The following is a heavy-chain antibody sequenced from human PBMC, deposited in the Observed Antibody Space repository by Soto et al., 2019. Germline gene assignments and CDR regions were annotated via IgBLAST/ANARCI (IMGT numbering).Heavy chain of an antibody. J-gene: IGHJ4*02. CDR2: IVPIYRTA. V-gene: IGHV1-69*13. CDR1: GGTFSSYR. CDR3: VRDSGAKLSSS. Sequence: SVKVSCKASGGTFSSYRINWVRQAPGQGLEWVGGIVPIYRTADYAQKFQGRVTITADESARTSYMELRSLKSQDTAVYYCVRDSGAKLSSSWGRGTLVTVSS. D-gene: IGHD6-13*01.